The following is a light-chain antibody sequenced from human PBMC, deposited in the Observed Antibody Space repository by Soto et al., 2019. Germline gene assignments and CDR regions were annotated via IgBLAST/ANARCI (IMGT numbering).Light chain of an antibody. Sequence: QSVRTQPPSASGTHGQRVTISCSGTSSNIGGYDVHWYQHLPGTAPKVLIYRTNQRPSGVPDRFSASKSGTSASLAISGLRSEDEADYYCAVWDASLSGHVFGTGTKLTVL. J-gene: IGLJ1*01. V-gene: IGLV1-47*01. CDR1: SSNIGGYD. CDR3: AVWDASLSGHV. CDR2: RTN.